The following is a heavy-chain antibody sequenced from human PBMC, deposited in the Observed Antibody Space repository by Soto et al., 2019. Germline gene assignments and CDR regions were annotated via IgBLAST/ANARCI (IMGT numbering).Heavy chain of an antibody. Sequence: QVQLVQSGAEVKKPGASVKVSCQASGYTFTAYYVHWVRQAPGQGLEWVGWINTNTGYTENKQKFQDWVTIDRDAHINTAYMELSRVTSNDSAVYYCAKGQRAYDFWRGPVDYWGQGTLVTVSA. CDR3: AKGQRAYDFWRGPVDY. CDR2: INTNTGYT. V-gene: IGHV1-2*04. J-gene: IGHJ4*02. D-gene: IGHD3-3*01. CDR1: GYTFTAYY.